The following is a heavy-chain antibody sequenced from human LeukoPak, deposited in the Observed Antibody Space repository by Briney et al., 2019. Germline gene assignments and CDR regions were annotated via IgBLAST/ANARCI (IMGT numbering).Heavy chain of an antibody. CDR3: ARVGGYFDPKDPFDI. D-gene: IGHD3-9*01. J-gene: IGHJ3*02. CDR2: INPNSGGT. Sequence: GASVKVSCKASGYTFTGYYMHWVRQAPGQGLEWMGWINPNSGGTNYAQKFQGRVTMTWDTSISTAYMELSRLRSDDTAVYYCARVGGYFDPKDPFDIWGQGTMVTVSS. CDR1: GYTFTGYY. V-gene: IGHV1-2*02.